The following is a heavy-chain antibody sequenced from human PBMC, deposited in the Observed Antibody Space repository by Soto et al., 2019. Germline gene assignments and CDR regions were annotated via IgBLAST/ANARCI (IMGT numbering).Heavy chain of an antibody. D-gene: IGHD3-10*01. Sequence: QVQLVESGGGVVQPGGSLRLSCTASGFTFSTYAMHWVRQAPGKGLEWVAIVSYDDDNKFYADFGRGRFTISRDNSKNSLYLQKISLRAEDTAVYHCAKVLRGVMVTAPYAMDVWGQGTTVTVSS. J-gene: IGHJ6*02. CDR1: GFTFSTYA. CDR3: AKVLRGVMVTAPYAMDV. V-gene: IGHV3-30-3*01. CDR2: VSYDDDNK.